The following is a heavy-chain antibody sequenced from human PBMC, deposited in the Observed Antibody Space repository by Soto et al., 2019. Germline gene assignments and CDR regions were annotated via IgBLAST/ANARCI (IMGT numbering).Heavy chain of an antibody. V-gene: IGHV3-7*01. Sequence: GGSLRLSCAASGFTFSSYWMSWVRQAPGKGLEWVANIKQDGSEKYYVDSVKGRFTISRDNAKNSLYLQMNSLRAEDTAVYYCARDRAPGGDSGYDYVYYYYGMDVWGQGTTVTVSS. CDR3: ARDRAPGGDSGYDYVYYYYGMDV. CDR2: IKQDGSEK. J-gene: IGHJ6*02. D-gene: IGHD5-12*01. CDR1: GFTFSSYW.